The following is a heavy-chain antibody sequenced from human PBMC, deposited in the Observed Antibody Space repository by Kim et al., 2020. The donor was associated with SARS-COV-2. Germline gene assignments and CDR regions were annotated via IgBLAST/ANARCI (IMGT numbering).Heavy chain of an antibody. V-gene: IGHV1-46*01. Sequence: YARKVQGRVTLTRDTSTSTVSMELSSLRSEDTAVYYCARDLRGGELDFDYWGQGTLVTVSS. D-gene: IGHD1-26*01. CDR3: ARDLRGGELDFDY. J-gene: IGHJ4*02.